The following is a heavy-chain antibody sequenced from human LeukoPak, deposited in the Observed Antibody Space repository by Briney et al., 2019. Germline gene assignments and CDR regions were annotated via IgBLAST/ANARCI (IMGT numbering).Heavy chain of an antibody. V-gene: IGHV4-34*01. CDR3: ARGPVRLARPYDF. J-gene: IGHJ4*02. CDR1: GGSLSGAY. Sequence: SETLSLTCTVQGGSLSGAYWTWIRQPPGKGLEWIGEINHTGSTNYNPSLKSRVTMSADTPKNQFSLNLTSVTAADTALYYCARGPVRLARPYDFWGQGTLVTVSS. D-gene: IGHD3-9*01. CDR2: INHTGST.